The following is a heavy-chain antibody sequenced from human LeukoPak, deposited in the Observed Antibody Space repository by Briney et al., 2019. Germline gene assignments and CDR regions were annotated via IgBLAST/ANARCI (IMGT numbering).Heavy chain of an antibody. CDR3: AKDPQNTLRGPYSGYDYRDAFDI. Sequence: ASVKVSCKASGYTLTSYYMHWVRQAPGQGLEWMGIINPTGGSTSYAQKFQGRVTMTRDTSTSTVYMELSSLRSEDTAVYYCAKDPQNTLRGPYSGYDYRDAFDIWGQGTMVTVSS. V-gene: IGHV1-46*01. CDR1: GYTLTSYY. J-gene: IGHJ3*02. D-gene: IGHD5-12*01. CDR2: INPTGGST.